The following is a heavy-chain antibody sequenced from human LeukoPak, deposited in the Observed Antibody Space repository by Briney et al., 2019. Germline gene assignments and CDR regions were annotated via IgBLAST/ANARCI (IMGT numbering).Heavy chain of an antibody. CDR2: ISWDGGST. D-gene: IGHD6-19*01. Sequence: AGGSLRLSCAASGFTFDDYAMHWVRQAPGKGLEWVSLISWDGGSTYYADSVKGRFTISRDNSKNSLYLQMNSLRAEDTALYYCAKDISSSGCPDYWGQGTLVTVSS. J-gene: IGHJ4*02. CDR3: AKDISSSGCPDY. CDR1: GFTFDDYA. V-gene: IGHV3-43D*03.